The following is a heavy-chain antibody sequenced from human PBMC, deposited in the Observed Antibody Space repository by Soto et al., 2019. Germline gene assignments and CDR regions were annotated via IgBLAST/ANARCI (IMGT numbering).Heavy chain of an antibody. V-gene: IGHV3-74*01. CDR2: INTDGSGT. CDR1: GFTFSSYW. D-gene: IGHD3-22*01. J-gene: IGHJ4*02. Sequence: GGSLRLSCVDSGFTFSSYWMHWIRQAPGKELEWVSRINTDGSGTIYADSVKGRFTISRDNAKNSLYLQMNSLRAEDTAVYYCARHYYDSSGYYYADYWGQGTLVTVSS. CDR3: ARHYYDSSGYYYADY.